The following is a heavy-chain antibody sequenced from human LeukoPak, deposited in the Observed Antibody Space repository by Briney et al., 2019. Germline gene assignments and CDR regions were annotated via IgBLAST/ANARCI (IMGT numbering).Heavy chain of an antibody. Sequence: ASVKVSCKASGGTFSSYAISWVRQAPGQGLEWMGGIIPIFGTANYAQKFQGRVTITADESTSTAYMELSSLRSEDTAVYYCARQANWGGLAAFDIWGQGTMVTVSS. V-gene: IGHV1-69*13. CDR3: ARQANWGGLAAFDI. CDR1: GGTFSSYA. CDR2: IIPIFGTA. D-gene: IGHD7-27*01. J-gene: IGHJ3*02.